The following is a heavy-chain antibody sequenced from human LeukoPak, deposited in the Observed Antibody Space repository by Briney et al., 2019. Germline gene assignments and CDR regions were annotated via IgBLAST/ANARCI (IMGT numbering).Heavy chain of an antibody. CDR1: GGSISSYY. V-gene: IGHV4-59*01. CDR2: IYYSGST. J-gene: IGHJ4*02. Sequence: SGTLCLTCTVSGGSISSYYWSWIRQPPGKGLEWIGYIYYSGSTNYNPSLKSRVTISVDTSKNQFSLKLSSVTAADTAVYYCAALGSDYWGQGTLVTVSS. CDR3: AALGSDY.